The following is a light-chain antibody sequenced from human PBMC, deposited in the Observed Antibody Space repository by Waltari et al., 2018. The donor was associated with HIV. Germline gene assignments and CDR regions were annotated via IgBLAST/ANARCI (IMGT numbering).Light chain of an antibody. CDR1: QSISSW. V-gene: IGKV1-5*03. CDR3: QYYNSFSRP. CDR2: RAS. J-gene: IGKJ1*01. Sequence: DIQMTQYTSTLSASVGDRVTITCRASQSISSWLAWYQLKPGKAPKLLIYRASFLESGVPSRFSGSGSGTKFTLTISSLQPDDFATYYCQYYNSFSRPFGHGTKV.